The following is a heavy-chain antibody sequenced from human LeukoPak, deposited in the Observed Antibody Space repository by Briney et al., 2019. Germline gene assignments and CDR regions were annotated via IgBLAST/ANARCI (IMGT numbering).Heavy chain of an antibody. J-gene: IGHJ1*01. V-gene: IGHV1-46*01. CDR2: INPSGGST. CDR3: ARATEFDYGDYAYYFQH. D-gene: IGHD4-17*01. CDR1: GYTFTSYA. Sequence: ASVKVSCKASGYTFTSYAMNWVRQAPGQGLEWMGIINPSGGSTSYAQKFQGRVTMTRDMSTSTVYMELSSLRSEDTAVYYCARATEFDYGDYAYYFQHWGQGTLVTVSS.